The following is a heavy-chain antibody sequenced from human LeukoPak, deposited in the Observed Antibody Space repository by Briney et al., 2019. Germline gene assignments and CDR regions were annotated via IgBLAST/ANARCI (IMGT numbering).Heavy chain of an antibody. J-gene: IGHJ4*02. Sequence: PGRSLRLSCAASGFTFSSYGMHRVRQAPGKGLEWVAVIWYDGSNKYYADSVKGRFTISRDNSKNTLYLQMNSLRAEDTAVYYCARDHYDSSGYYPTFNYWGQGTLVTVSS. CDR3: ARDHYDSSGYYPTFNY. CDR2: IWYDGSNK. CDR1: GFTFSSYG. V-gene: IGHV3-33*01. D-gene: IGHD3-22*01.